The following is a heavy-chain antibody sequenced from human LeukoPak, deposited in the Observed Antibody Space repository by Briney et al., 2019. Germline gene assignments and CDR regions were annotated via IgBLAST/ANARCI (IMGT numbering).Heavy chain of an antibody. V-gene: IGHV3-11*01. J-gene: IGHJ4*02. CDR2: ISGSGTTM. CDR1: GFTFSDYY. D-gene: IGHD2-8*01. CDR3: AKGHTYGMI. Sequence: PGGSLRLSCAASGFTFSDYYMSWIRQTPGKGPEWVSYISGSGTTMEYAKSVKGRFTISRDNAKDFLYQQMNSLEAEDTAVYYCAKGHTYGMIWGQGTLVSVSS.